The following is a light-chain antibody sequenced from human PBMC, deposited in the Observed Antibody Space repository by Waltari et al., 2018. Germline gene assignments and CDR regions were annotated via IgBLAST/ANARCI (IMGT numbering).Light chain of an antibody. V-gene: IGKV3-15*01. J-gene: IGKJ5*01. CDR1: QSIATN. CDR2: DAS. Sequence: EVVMTQSPATLSVSPGGRATLSCRASQSIATNLVWYQQRRGQAPRLLIFDASTRATSISGRFSGSGSGTEFTLTISSLQSEDSAVYYCQQYNRWPPITFGQGTRLEIK. CDR3: QQYNRWPPIT.